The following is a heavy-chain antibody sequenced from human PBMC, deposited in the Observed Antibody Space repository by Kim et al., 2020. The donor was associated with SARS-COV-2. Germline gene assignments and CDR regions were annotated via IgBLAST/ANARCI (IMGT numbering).Heavy chain of an antibody. J-gene: IGHJ4*02. CDR2: INYNTGTT. D-gene: IGHD1-26*01. V-gene: IGHV4-34*01. CDR1: GGPLSGYY. CDR3: ARGGGAK. Sequence: SETLSLTCAVYGGPLSGYYWNWIRQSPGQGLEWLAEINYNTGTTTYNPSLKSRATISVNTSKNQFSLNVTSVTAADTAVYFCARGGGAKWGQGTLVTVSS.